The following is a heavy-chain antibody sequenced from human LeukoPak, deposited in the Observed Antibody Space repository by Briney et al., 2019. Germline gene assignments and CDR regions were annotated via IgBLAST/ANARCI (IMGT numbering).Heavy chain of an antibody. V-gene: IGHV3-66*01. D-gene: IGHD4-17*01. J-gene: IGHJ4*02. CDR3: AREDTVTPGDY. CDR2: IYSGGST. Sequence: GGSLRLSRAASRFTFSSYWMSWVRQAPGKGLEWVSVIYSGGSTYYADSVKGRFTISRDNSKNTLYLKMNSLRAEDTAVYYCAREDTVTPGDYWGQGTLVTVSS. CDR1: RFTFSSYW.